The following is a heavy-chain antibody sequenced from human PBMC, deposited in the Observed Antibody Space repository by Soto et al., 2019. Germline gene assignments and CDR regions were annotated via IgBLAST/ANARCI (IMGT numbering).Heavy chain of an antibody. CDR2: IDPSDSYT. D-gene: IGHD6-13*01. J-gene: IGHJ5*02. Sequence: GEALKISCKGSGYSFTSYWISWVRQMPWKGLEWMGRIDPSDSYTNYSPSFQGHVTISADKSISTAYLQWSSLKASDTAMYYCAIEDSPGIAAAGTNWFDPWGQGTLVTVSS. V-gene: IGHV5-10-1*01. CDR3: AIEDSPGIAAAGTNWFDP. CDR1: GYSFTSYW.